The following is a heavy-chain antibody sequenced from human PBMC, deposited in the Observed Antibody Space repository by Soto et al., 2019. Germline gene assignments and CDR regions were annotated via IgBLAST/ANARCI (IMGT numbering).Heavy chain of an antibody. J-gene: IGHJ5*02. V-gene: IGHV1-69*02. D-gene: IGHD2-2*01. CDR1: GGTFSSYT. Sequence: QVQLVQSGAEVKKPGSSVKVSCKASGGTFSSYTISWVRQAPGQGLEWMGRIIPILGIANYAQKFQGRVTITADKSTSTAYTELSSLRSEDTATYYCARHCSSTSCYAYPCGQATLVTVSS. CDR2: IIPILGIA. CDR3: ARHCSSTSCYAYP.